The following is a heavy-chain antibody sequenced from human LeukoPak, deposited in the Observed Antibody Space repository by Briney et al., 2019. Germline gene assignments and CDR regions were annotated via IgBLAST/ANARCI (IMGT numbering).Heavy chain of an antibody. CDR1: GGSISSYY. V-gene: IGHV4-59*01. Sequence: SETLSLTCTVSGGSISSYYWSWIRQPPGKGLEWIGYIYYSGSTNYNPSLKSRVTISVDTSKNQFSLWLTSVTAADTAVYYCARLSYYDSSGYYQKHLYYFDYWGQGTLVTVFS. CDR3: ARLSYYDSSGYYQKHLYYFDY. CDR2: IYYSGST. J-gene: IGHJ4*02. D-gene: IGHD3-22*01.